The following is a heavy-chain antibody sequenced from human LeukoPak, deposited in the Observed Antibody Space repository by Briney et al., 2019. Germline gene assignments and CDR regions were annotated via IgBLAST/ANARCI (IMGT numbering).Heavy chain of an antibody. CDR2: IYYSGST. V-gene: IGHV4-39*07. Sequence: SETLSLTCTVSGGSISSSSYYWGWIRQPPGKGLEWIGSIYYSGSTYYNPSLKSRVTISVDTSKNQFSLKLSSVTAADTAVYYCAREERFARFFDYWGQGTLVTVSS. D-gene: IGHD1-1*01. CDR1: GGSISSSSYY. J-gene: IGHJ4*02. CDR3: AREERFARFFDY.